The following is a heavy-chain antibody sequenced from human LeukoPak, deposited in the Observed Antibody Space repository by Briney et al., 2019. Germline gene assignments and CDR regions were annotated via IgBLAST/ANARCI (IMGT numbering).Heavy chain of an antibody. J-gene: IGHJ4*02. CDR1: GYTFTSYD. Sequence: ASVKVSCKASGYTFTSYDINWVRQATGQGLEWMGWMNPNSGNTGYAQKFQGRVTMTRNTSISTAYMELSSLRSEDTAVYYCARDILTGEQQPYWGQGTLVTVSS. V-gene: IGHV1-8*01. CDR2: MNPNSGNT. D-gene: IGHD6-13*01. CDR3: ARDILTGEQQPY.